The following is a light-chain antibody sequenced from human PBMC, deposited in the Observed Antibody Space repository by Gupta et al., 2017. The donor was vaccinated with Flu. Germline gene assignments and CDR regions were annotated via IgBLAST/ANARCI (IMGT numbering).Light chain of an antibody. V-gene: IGKV3-11*01. CDR2: DAS. CDR3: QQRSNWSTWT. J-gene: IGKJ1*01. CDR1: QSVSSY. Sequence: ERATLSCRASQSVSSYLAWYQQKPGQAPRLLIYDASNRATGIPARFSGSGSGTDFTLTISSLEPEDFAVYYCQQRSNWSTWTFGQGTKVEIK.